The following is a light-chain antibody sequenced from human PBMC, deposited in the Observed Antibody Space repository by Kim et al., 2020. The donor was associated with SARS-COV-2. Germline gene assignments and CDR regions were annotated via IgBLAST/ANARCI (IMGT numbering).Light chain of an antibody. J-gene: IGKJ1*01. V-gene: IGKV1-39*01. CDR1: QDISRY. Sequence: DIQMTQSPSSLSASVGDRVTITCRASQDISRYLNSYQQKPGKAPKLLIYTASSLQSGVPSRFTGSGSETDFTLTISSLQPEDFATYYCQQTYSASRTFGQGTKVDIK. CDR2: TAS. CDR3: QQTYSASRT.